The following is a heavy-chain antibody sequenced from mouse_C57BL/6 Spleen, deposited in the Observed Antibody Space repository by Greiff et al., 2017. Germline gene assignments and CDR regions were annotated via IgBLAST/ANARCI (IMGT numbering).Heavy chain of an antibody. J-gene: IGHJ2*01. CDR3: AKNDRGYFDY. Sequence: VQLQQSGPGLVQPSQSLSITCTASGFSLTSYGVHWVRQSPGKGLEWLGVIWRGGSTDYNAAVMSRLSITKDNSKSQVFFKMNSLQADDTAIYYCAKNDRGYFDYWGQGTTLTVSS. V-gene: IGHV2-5*01. CDR1: GFSLTSYG. CDR2: IWRGGST.